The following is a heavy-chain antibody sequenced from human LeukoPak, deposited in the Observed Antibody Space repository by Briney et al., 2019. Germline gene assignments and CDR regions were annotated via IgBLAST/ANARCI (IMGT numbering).Heavy chain of an antibody. CDR3: ARERQNYYGSGSYYSPGMNWFGP. J-gene: IGHJ5*02. CDR1: GGSFSGYY. D-gene: IGHD3-10*01. CDR2: INHSGST. V-gene: IGHV4-34*01. Sequence: SETLSLTCAVYGGSFSGYYWSWIRQPPGKGLEWIGEINHSGSTNYNPSLKSRVTISVDTSKNQFSLKLSSVTAADTAVYYCARERQNYYGSGSYYSPGMNWFGPWGQGTLVTVSS.